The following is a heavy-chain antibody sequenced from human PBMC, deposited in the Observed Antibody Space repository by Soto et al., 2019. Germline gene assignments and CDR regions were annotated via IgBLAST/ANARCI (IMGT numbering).Heavy chain of an antibody. CDR2: IYYSGST. Sequence: SSETLSLTCTVSGGSISSSSYYWGWIRQPPGKGLEWIGSIYYSGSTYYNPSLKSRVTISVDTSKNQFSLKLSSVTAADTAVYYCARHQYSSSWLDYWGQGTLVTVSS. J-gene: IGHJ4*02. V-gene: IGHV4-39*01. D-gene: IGHD6-13*01. CDR1: GGSISSSSYY. CDR3: ARHQYSSSWLDY.